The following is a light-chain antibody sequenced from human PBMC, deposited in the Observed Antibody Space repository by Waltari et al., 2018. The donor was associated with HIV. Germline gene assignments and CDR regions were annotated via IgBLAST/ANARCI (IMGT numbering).Light chain of an antibody. J-gene: IGKJ3*01. CDR1: QSVTSY. CDR3: QQGYRTPRT. Sequence: DIQMTQSPSSLSASVGDRVTITCRASQSVTSYLSGYQQKPGKAPKLMIFAASNLQPGVPSRFSGTGSGTDFTLTISSLQPDDFATYYCQQGYRTPRTFGPGTRVDIK. V-gene: IGKV1-39*01. CDR2: AAS.